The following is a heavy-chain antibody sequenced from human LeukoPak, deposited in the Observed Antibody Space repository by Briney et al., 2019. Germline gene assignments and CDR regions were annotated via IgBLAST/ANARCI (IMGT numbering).Heavy chain of an antibody. CDR2: IWYDGSNK. V-gene: IGHV3-33*06. J-gene: IGHJ4*02. D-gene: IGHD5-12*01. Sequence: GGSLRLSCAASGFTFSSYGMHWVRQAPGKGLEWVAVIWYDGSNKYYADSVKGRFTISRDNSKNTLYLQMNSLRAEDTAVYYCAKAYSGYDQDFDYWGQGTLVTVSS. CDR1: GFTFSSYG. CDR3: AKAYSGYDQDFDY.